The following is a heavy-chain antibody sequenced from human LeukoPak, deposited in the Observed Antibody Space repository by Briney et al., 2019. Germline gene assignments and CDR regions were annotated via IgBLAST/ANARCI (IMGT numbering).Heavy chain of an antibody. J-gene: IGHJ5*02. CDR1: GFTFSNFG. Sequence: GGSLRLSCAASGFTFSNFGINWVRQAPGKGLEWVAVISYDGNNKYYGDSVKGRFTISRDDPKNTLYLQMNSLRAEDTAMYYCAKKTIGGLFAPLHHWGQGTLVTVSP. CDR3: AKKTIGGLFAPLHH. V-gene: IGHV3-30*18. CDR2: ISYDGNNK. D-gene: IGHD3-16*02.